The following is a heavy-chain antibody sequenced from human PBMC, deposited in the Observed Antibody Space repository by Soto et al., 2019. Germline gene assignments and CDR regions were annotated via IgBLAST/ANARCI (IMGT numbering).Heavy chain of an antibody. J-gene: IGHJ4*02. CDR3: ASTRVRLVPEFDY. D-gene: IGHD6-19*01. CDR1: GGSISSSSYY. V-gene: IGHV4-39*01. Sequence: SETLSLTCTVSGGSISSSSYYWGWIRQPPGKGLEWIGSIYYSGSTYYNPSLKSRVTISVDTSKNQFSLKLSSVTAADTAVYYCASTRVRLVPEFDYWGQGTLVTVSS. CDR2: IYYSGST.